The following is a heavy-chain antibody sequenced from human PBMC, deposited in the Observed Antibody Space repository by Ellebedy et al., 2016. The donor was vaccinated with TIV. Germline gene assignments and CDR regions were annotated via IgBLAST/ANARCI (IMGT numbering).Heavy chain of an antibody. Sequence: SETLSLXXTVSGGSISSYYWSWIRQSPGKGLEWIGYISYSGSTNYNPSLKSRVTISVDTSRNQFSLRVSSVTAADTAVYYCARDWGRAAVLWGQGTLVTVSS. J-gene: IGHJ4*02. CDR3: ARDWGRAAVL. CDR2: ISYSGST. V-gene: IGHV4-59*01. D-gene: IGHD3-16*01. CDR1: GGSISSYY.